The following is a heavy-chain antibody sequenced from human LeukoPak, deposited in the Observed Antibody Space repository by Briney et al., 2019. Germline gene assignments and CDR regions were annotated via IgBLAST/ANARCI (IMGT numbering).Heavy chain of an antibody. J-gene: IGHJ5*02. CDR2: INPNSGGT. V-gene: IGHV1-2*02. CDR3: ARGPVRGGYRRNWFDP. CDR1: GYTFTGYY. Sequence: ASVTVSCKASGYTFTGYYMHWVRQAPGQGLEWMGWINPNSGGTNYAQKFQGRVTMTRDTSISTAYMELSRLRSDDTAVYYCARGPVRGGYRRNWFDPWGQGTLVTVSS. D-gene: IGHD5-18*01.